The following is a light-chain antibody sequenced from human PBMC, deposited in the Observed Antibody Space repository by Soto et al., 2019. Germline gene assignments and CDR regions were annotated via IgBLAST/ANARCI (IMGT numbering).Light chain of an antibody. Sequence: EIVMTQSPATLSVSPGERATLSCRASQSVNIHLAWYQQKPGQAPRLLIYGASARATGIPAKFSGSGSGTEFTLTISSLQSEDFAVYYCQQYNNWPPNTFGQGTRLEIK. J-gene: IGKJ5*01. CDR3: QQYNNWPPNT. CDR1: QSVNIH. CDR2: GAS. V-gene: IGKV3D-15*01.